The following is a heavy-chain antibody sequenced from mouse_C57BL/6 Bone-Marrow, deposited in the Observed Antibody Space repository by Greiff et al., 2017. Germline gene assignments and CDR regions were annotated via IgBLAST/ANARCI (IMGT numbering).Heavy chain of an antibody. Sequence: QVQLQQPGAELVRPGSSVKLSCKASGYTFTSYWMDWVKQRPGQGLEWIGNIYPSDSETHYNQKFKDKATLTVDKSSSTAYMQLSSLTSEDSAVYYCARPYGCPIYWYFDVGGTGTTVTVSS. CDR2: IYPSDSET. J-gene: IGHJ1*03. CDR1: GYTFTSYW. CDR3: ARPYGCPIYWYFDV. V-gene: IGHV1-61*01. D-gene: IGHD1-1*01.